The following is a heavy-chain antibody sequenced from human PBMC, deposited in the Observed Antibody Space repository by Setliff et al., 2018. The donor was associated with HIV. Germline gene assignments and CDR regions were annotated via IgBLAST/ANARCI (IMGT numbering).Heavy chain of an antibody. Sequence: SETLSLTCTVSGGSISTGVYYWSWIRQPADKALEWIGRISASGSTNYNPSLESRVTLSIDTSNNQFSLKLTSVTAADTAVYYCARHSPSDYWGQGTLVTVSS. CDR1: GGSISTGVYY. V-gene: IGHV4-61*02. CDR2: ISASGST. J-gene: IGHJ4*02. CDR3: ARHSPSDY.